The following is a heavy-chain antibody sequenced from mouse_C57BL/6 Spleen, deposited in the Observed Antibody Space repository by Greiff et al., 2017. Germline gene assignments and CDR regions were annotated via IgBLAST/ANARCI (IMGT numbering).Heavy chain of an antibody. V-gene: IGHV5-4*03. D-gene: IGHD2-3*01. CDR3: ARGGPYGYYEGFDY. Sequence: EVMLVESGGGLVKPGGSLKLSCAASGFTFSSSAMSWVRQTPEKRLEWVATISDGGSYTYYPANVKGRFTISRDNAKNNLYLQMSHLKSEDTAMYYCARGGPYGYYEGFDYGGQGTTLTASS. J-gene: IGHJ2*01. CDR1: GFTFSSSA. CDR2: ISDGGSYT.